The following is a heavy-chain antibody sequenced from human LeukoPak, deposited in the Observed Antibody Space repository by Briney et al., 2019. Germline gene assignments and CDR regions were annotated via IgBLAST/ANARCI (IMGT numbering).Heavy chain of an antibody. D-gene: IGHD2-21*02. CDR3: ARSVVTAIPDYYYYGMDV. CDR1: GGTFSSYA. Sequence: ASVKVSCKASGGTFSSYAISWVRQAPGQGLEWMGGIIPIFGTANYAQKFQGRVTITADESTSTAYMELSSLRSEDTAVYYCARSVVTAIPDYYYYGMDVWGQGTTVTVSS. V-gene: IGHV1-69*01. CDR2: IIPIFGTA. J-gene: IGHJ6*02.